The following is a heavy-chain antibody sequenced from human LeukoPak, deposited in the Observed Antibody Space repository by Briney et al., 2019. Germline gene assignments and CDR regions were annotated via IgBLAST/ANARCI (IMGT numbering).Heavy chain of an antibody. V-gene: IGHV4-59*11. J-gene: IGHJ4*02. Sequence: SETLSLTCTASGGTISSHYWSWIRQPPGKGLEWIGYIYYSGSTNYNPSLKSRVTISVDTSKNQFSLKLSSVTAADTAVYYCARKRWLQLFDCWGQGTLVTVSS. CDR3: ARKRWLQLFDC. CDR2: IYYSGST. CDR1: GGTISSHY. D-gene: IGHD5-24*01.